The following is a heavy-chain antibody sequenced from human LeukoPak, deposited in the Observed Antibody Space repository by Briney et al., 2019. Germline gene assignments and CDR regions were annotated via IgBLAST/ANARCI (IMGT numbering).Heavy chain of an antibody. CDR3: ARTPHSSGYQYYYYYMDV. CDR2: ISSSSSYI. CDR1: GFTFSSYS. V-gene: IGHV3-21*01. Sequence: PGGSLRLSCAASGFTFSSYSMNWVRQAPGKGLEWVSSISSSSSYIYYADSVKGRFTISRDSAKNSLYLQMNSLRAEDTAVYYCARTPHSSGYQYYYYYMDVWGKGTTVTVSS. J-gene: IGHJ6*03. D-gene: IGHD3-22*01.